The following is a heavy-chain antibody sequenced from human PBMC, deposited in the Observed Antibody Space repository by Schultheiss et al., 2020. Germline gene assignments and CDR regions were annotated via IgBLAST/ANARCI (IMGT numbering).Heavy chain of an antibody. V-gene: IGHV4-59*12. Sequence: ESLKISCTVSGGSISSYYWSWIRQPPGKGLEWIGYIYYSGSTNYNPSLKSRVTISVDTSKNQFSLKLSSVTAADTAVYYCAKDREWLPKRNYYYYYMDVWGKGTTVTVSS. CDR3: AKDREWLPKRNYYYYYMDV. CDR1: GGSISSYY. CDR2: IYYSGST. D-gene: IGHD6-19*01. J-gene: IGHJ6*03.